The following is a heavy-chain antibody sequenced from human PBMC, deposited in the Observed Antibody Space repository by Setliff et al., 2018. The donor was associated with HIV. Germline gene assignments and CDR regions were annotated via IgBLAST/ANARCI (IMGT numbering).Heavy chain of an antibody. V-gene: IGHV3-30*04. Sequence: HPGGSLRLSCTASGFTFSTFAMNWVRQAPGKGLEWVAFISYDGSDQNHADPVKGRFTISRDNSKNTLYLQMHSPRDEDTAIYYCARFYVVYDAFDTWGQGTMVTVSS. CDR3: ARFYVVYDAFDT. D-gene: IGHD3-16*01. J-gene: IGHJ3*02. CDR2: ISYDGSDQ. CDR1: GFTFSTFA.